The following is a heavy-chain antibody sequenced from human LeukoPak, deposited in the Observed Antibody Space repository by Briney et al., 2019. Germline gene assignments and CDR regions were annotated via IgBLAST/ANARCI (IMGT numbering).Heavy chain of an antibody. J-gene: IGHJ4*02. CDR1: GGTFSSYA. CDR3: ARDCSGGSCYTID. D-gene: IGHD2-15*01. Sequence: GASVKVSCKASGGTFSSYAISWVRQAPGQGLEWMGGIIPIFGTANYAQKFQGRVTITADESTSTAYMELSSLRSEDTAVYYCARDCSGGSCYTIDWGQGTLVTVSS. V-gene: IGHV1-69*13. CDR2: IIPIFGTA.